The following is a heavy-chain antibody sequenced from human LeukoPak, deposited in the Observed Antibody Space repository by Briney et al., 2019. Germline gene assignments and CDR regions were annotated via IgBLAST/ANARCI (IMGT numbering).Heavy chain of an antibody. Sequence: SETLSLTCTVSGYSISSGYYWGWIRQPPGKGLEWIGSIYHSGSTYYNPSLKSRVTISVDTAKNQFSLKLSSVTAADTAVYYCARGEVWFDPWGQGTLVTVSS. CDR1: GYSISSGYY. V-gene: IGHV4-38-2*02. CDR2: IYHSGST. J-gene: IGHJ5*02. CDR3: ARGEVWFDP.